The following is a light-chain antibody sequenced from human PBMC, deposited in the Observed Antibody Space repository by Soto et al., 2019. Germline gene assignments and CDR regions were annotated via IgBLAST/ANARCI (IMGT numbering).Light chain of an antibody. J-gene: IGKJ1*01. CDR2: KAS. CDR3: QQYNSYSWT. V-gene: IGKV1-5*03. Sequence: IQMTQSRSSLYASVGDRVTITCRASQTISSRLAWYQQKPGKAPKLLIYKASSLESGVPSRFSGSGSGTEFTLTISSLQPDDFATYYCQQYNSYSWTFGQGTKVDIK. CDR1: QTISSR.